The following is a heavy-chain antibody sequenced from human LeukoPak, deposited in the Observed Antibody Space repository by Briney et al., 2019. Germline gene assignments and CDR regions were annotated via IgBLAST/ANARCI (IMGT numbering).Heavy chain of an antibody. CDR3: ARESRVWFGESPRGIDY. CDR1: GYTFTSYD. CDR2: MNPNSGNT. Sequence: ASVKVSCKASGYTFTSYDINWVRQATGQGLEWMGWMNPNSGNTGYAQKFQGRVTMTRNTSISTAYMELSSLRSEDTAVYYCARESRVWFGESPRGIDYWGQGTLVTVSS. V-gene: IGHV1-8*01. D-gene: IGHD3-10*01. J-gene: IGHJ4*02.